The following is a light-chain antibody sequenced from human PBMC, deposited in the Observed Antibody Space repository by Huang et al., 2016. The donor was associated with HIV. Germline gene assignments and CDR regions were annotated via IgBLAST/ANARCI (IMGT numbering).Light chain of an antibody. J-gene: IGKJ2*01. CDR3: QQYYGTPYT. CDR2: AAS. V-gene: IGKV1-NL1*01. Sequence: DIQVTQSPSSLSASVGDRVTVTCRTSRGFSDSLVWYQQKPGRAPKLLVYAASRLESGVPSRFSGSGAGADFTLTINNLQPEDFATYYCQQYYGTPYTFGQGTKVEIK. CDR1: RGFSDS.